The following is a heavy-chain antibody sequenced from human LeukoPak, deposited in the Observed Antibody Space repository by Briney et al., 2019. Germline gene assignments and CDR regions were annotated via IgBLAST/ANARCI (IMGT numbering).Heavy chain of an antibody. V-gene: IGHV1-2*06. D-gene: IGHD2-2*01. CDR2: INPNSGDT. CDR1: GYTFTGYH. J-gene: IGHJ4*02. CDR3: ARDYCSSTSCLFDY. Sequence: ASVKVSCKASGYTFTGYHMHWVRQAPGQGLEWMGRINPNSGDTNYAQKFLGRATMTRDTSISTAYMELSRLRSDDTAVYYCARDYCSSTSCLFDYWGQGTLVTVSS.